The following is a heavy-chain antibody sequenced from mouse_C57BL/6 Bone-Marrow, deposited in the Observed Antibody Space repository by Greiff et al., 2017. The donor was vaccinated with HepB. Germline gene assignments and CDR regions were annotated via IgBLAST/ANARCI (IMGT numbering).Heavy chain of an antibody. Sequence: QVQLKESGAELVRPGTSVKVSCKASGYAFTNYLIEWVKQRPGQGLEWIGVINPGSGGTNYNEKFKGKATLTADKSSSTAYMQLSSLTSEDSAVYFCARRWAWYAMDYWGQGTSVTVSS. CDR3: ARRWAWYAMDY. J-gene: IGHJ4*01. V-gene: IGHV1-54*01. D-gene: IGHD1-1*02. CDR1: GYAFTNYL. CDR2: INPGSGGT.